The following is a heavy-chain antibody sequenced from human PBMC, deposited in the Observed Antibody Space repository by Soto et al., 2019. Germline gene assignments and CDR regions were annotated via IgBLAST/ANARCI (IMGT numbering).Heavy chain of an antibody. J-gene: IGHJ4*02. D-gene: IGHD2-15*01. CDR2: IYHSGST. Sequence: SETLSLTCAVSGGSISSGGYSWSWIRQPPGKGLEWIGYIYHSGSTYYNPSLKSRVTISVDRSKNQFSLKLSSVTAADTAVYYCARAGRGNFDYWGQGTLVTVSS. CDR1: GGSISSGGYS. CDR3: ARAGRGNFDY. V-gene: IGHV4-30-2*01.